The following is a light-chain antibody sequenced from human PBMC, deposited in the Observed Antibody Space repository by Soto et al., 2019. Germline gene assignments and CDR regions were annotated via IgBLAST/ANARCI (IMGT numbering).Light chain of an antibody. CDR3: QQYGSSPLT. Sequence: EIALTQSPGTLSLSPGERATLSCRASQSVSSSYLAWYQQKPGQAPRLLIYGASSRATGIPDRFSGSGAGKDFTLTISRLEPEDFAVNYCQQYGSSPLTFGGGTKVEIK. CDR2: GAS. J-gene: IGKJ4*01. CDR1: QSVSSSY. V-gene: IGKV3-20*01.